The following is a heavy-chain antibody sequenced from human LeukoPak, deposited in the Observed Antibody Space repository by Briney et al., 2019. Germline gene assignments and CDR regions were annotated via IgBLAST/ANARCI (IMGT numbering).Heavy chain of an antibody. CDR1: GFTFRRYL. CDR3: ATAGGDGSRMGFDP. D-gene: IGHD2-15*01. J-gene: IGHJ5*02. Sequence: PGGSLTLSCADTGFTFRRYLMHWVRQTPGKGLLWVSCISADGSVTRYADSVKGRFTISRDNTKSTLYLQMHSLRAEDTAVYYCATAGGDGSRMGFDPWGQGTLVTVSS. V-gene: IGHV3-74*01. CDR2: ISADGSVT.